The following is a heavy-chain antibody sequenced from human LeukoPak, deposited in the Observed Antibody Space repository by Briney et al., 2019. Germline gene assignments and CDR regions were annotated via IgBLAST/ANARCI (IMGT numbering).Heavy chain of an antibody. Sequence: GGSLRLSCTGSGFMYDDYALTWVRQAPGKGLEWISFIRSKGYGGTTDYAASVKGRFTISRDDSKGVLYLQMNSLKTDDTAVYFCTGNRGGQLPFDYWGRGTQVTVSS. CDR2: IRSKGYGGTT. CDR3: TGNRGGQLPFDY. J-gene: IGHJ4*02. CDR1: GFMYDDYA. D-gene: IGHD1-1*01. V-gene: IGHV3-49*04.